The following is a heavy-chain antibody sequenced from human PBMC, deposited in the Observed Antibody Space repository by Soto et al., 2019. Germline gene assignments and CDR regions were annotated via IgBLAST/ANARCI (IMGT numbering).Heavy chain of an antibody. CDR3: TTIDQLLSFYYYYMDV. CDR1: ELTFSNAW. D-gene: IGHD2-2*01. V-gene: IGHV3-15*01. CDR2: IKSKTDGGTA. Sequence: WGSLRLSCAVSELTFSNAWMSWVRQAPGKGLEWVGRIKSKTDGGTADYAAPVKGRFTISRDDSKNTLYLQMNSLKTEDTAVYYCTTIDQLLSFYYYYMDVWGKGTTVTV. J-gene: IGHJ6*03.